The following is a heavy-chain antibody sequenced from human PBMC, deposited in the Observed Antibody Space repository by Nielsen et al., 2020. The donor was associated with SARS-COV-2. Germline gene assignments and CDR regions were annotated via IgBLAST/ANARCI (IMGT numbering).Heavy chain of an antibody. Sequence: GESLKISCAASGFTFSDYYMSWVRQAPGKGLEWISYISSTGSLIYYANSVKGRFTISRDNARNSVYLQMNSLRDEDTAVYYCARSVLGGYFDYWGQGTLVTISS. CDR3: ARSVLGGYFDY. D-gene: IGHD7-27*01. J-gene: IGHJ4*02. V-gene: IGHV3-11*04. CDR1: GFTFSDYY. CDR2: ISSTGSLI.